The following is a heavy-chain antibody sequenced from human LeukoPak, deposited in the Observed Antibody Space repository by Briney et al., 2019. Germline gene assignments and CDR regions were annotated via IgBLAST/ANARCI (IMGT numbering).Heavy chain of an antibody. V-gene: IGHV3-48*03. D-gene: IGHD2/OR15-2a*01. J-gene: IGHJ4*02. CDR2: VSGSGSEI. Sequence: GGSLRLSCAASGFTFNNFEMNWVRQAPGKGLEWIAYVSGSGSEIHYGDSVRGRFTISRDNAKSSVYLQMDSLRAEDTALYYCATKVPSTSHFSSWGQGTLVTVSS. CDR3: ATKVPSTSHFSS. CDR1: GFTFNNFE.